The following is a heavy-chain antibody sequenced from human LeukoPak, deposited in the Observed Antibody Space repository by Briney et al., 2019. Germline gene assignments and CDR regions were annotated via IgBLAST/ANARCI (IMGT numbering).Heavy chain of an antibody. J-gene: IGHJ4*02. V-gene: IGHV3-7*01. Sequence: GGSLRLSCVASGFTFSSYWMTWVRQAPGKGLEGVANIKTEGSQIYYVDSVKGRSTISRDNAKNSLYLQMNSLRAEDTAVYYCARDLNWETYWGQGPLVSVSS. D-gene: IGHD7-27*01. CDR1: GFTFSSYW. CDR3: ARDLNWETY. CDR2: IKTEGSQI.